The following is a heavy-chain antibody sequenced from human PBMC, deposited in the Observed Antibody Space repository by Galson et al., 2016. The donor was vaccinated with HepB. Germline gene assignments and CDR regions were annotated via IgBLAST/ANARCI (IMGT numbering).Heavy chain of an antibody. J-gene: IGHJ4*02. D-gene: IGHD3-22*01. CDR3: AGGSSPTQYYHDSSGYYPPGY. CDR1: GFTFSDYW. V-gene: IGHV3-74*03. CDR2: INSDGSST. Sequence: SLRLSCAGSGFTFSDYWMHWVRQAPGKGLVWISRINSDGSSTKYADSVKGRFTISRDNAKNTLYLQMNSLRAEETAVYYCAGGSSPTQYYHDSSGYYPPGYWGQGTLVTVSS.